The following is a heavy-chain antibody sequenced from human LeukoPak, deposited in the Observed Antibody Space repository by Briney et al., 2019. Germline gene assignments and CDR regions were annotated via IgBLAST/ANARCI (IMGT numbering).Heavy chain of an antibody. D-gene: IGHD3-10*01. J-gene: IGHJ4*02. CDR1: GFTFSSYA. CDR3: AKVPWSGIRGDYYFDY. Sequence: GGSLRVSCAASGFTFSSYAMSWLRQAPGKGLEWVSAISGSGGSTYYADSVKGRFTISRDNSKNTLYLQMNSLRAEDAAVYYCAKVPWSGIRGDYYFDYWGQGTLVTVSS. V-gene: IGHV3-23*01. CDR2: ISGSGGST.